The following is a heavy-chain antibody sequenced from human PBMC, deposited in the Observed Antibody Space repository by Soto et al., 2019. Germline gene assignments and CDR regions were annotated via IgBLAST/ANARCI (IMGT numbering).Heavy chain of an antibody. CDR2: IYYSGST. V-gene: IGHV4-59*08. CDR3: ARRPPPNYGMDV. Sequence: QVQLQESGPGLLKPSETLSLTCTVSGDSINSHYWHWIRQPPGKGLEWIGYIYYSGSTNYNPSLKSRVAISVDTSTTQFSLRLSSVTAADTAVYYCARRPPPNYGMDVWGQGTTVTVSS. J-gene: IGHJ6*02. CDR1: GDSINSHY.